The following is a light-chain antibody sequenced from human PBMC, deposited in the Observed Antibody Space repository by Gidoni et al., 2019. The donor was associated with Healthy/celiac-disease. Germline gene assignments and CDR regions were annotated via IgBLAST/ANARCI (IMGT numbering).Light chain of an antibody. Sequence: TLAVSPGEGATLSCGTSQSVSSCLAWYQQKPRQAHRLLIYDASNRTTGIPTRFSGSGSRTDFTLTISSLEPEDFAVYCYQRHSNWPLTFGGGTKVEIK. J-gene: IGKJ4*01. CDR2: DAS. CDR1: QSVSSC. V-gene: IGKV3-11*01. CDR3: QRHSNWPLT.